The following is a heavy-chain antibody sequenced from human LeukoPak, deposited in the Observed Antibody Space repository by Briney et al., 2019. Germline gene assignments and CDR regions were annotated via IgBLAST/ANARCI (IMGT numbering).Heavy chain of an antibody. CDR2: IRYDGSNK. J-gene: IGHJ4*02. Sequence: GGSLRLSCAASGFTFSSYGMHWVRQAPGKGLEWVAFIRYDGSNKYYADSVKGRFTISRDNSKNTLYLQMNSLRAEDTAVYYCAKPLGYYYDSSGYPYWGQGTLVTVPS. CDR1: GFTFSSYG. D-gene: IGHD3-22*01. V-gene: IGHV3-30*02. CDR3: AKPLGYYYDSSGYPY.